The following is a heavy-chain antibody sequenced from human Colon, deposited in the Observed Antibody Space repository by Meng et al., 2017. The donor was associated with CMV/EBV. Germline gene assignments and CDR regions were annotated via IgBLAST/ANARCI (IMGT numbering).Heavy chain of an antibody. CDR2: INPNSGGT. D-gene: IGHD2-2*01. J-gene: IGHJ4*02. CDR3: ARGYCSSTSCYWYPDY. Sequence: ASVTVSCKASGYTFTGYYMHWVRQAPGQGLEWMGWINPNSGGTNYAQKFQGRVTMTRDTSISTAYMELSRLRSDDTAVYYCARGYCSSTSCYWYPDYWGQGTLVTVSS. V-gene: IGHV1-2*02. CDR1: GYTFTGYY.